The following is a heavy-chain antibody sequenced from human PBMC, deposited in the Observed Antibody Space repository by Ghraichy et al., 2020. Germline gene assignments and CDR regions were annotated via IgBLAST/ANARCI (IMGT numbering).Heavy chain of an antibody. V-gene: IGHV4-39*01. Sequence: SETLSLTCTVSGGSISSSSYYWGWHRQPPGKGWVWIGNIYYSGSTYNNPSLKSRVTISVDTTKNQFSLKLSSVTAADTAVYYCAVLRYDSSGYSYYFDSWGQGTLVTVSS. CDR3: AVLRYDSSGYSYYFDS. D-gene: IGHD3-22*01. CDR1: GGSISSSSYY. J-gene: IGHJ4*02. CDR2: IYYSGST.